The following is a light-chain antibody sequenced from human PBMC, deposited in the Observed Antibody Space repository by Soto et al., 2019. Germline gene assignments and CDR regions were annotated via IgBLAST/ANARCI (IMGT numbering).Light chain of an antibody. CDR3: QQYNNWPGT. V-gene: IGKV3-15*01. Sequence: EIIMTQSPATLSVSPGERVTLSCRASQSISGNLAWYQHKPGQAPRLLISGASARATVFPARFSGSGSGTEFTLTISSLQSEDFAVYYCQQYNNWPGTFGQGTKVDIK. J-gene: IGKJ1*01. CDR2: GAS. CDR1: QSISGN.